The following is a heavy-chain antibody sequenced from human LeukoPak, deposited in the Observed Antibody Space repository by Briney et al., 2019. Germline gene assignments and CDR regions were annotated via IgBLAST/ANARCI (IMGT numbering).Heavy chain of an antibody. CDR3: ARDRGSDDPIDS. CDR2: ISVSGDNT. V-gene: IGHV3-23*01. D-gene: IGHD2-15*01. Sequence: PGGSLRLSCAASGFTFDDYAMSWVRQAPGKGLEWVSGISVSGDNTYYADSVKGRFTVSRDNSKNTLSLQMDSLRADDTAAYYCARDRGSDDPIDSWGQGTLVTVSS. CDR1: GFTFDDYA. J-gene: IGHJ5*02.